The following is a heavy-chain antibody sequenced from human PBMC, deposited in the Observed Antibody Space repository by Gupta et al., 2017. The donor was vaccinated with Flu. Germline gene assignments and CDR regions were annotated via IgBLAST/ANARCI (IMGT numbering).Heavy chain of an antibody. V-gene: IGHV4-34*01. D-gene: IGHD1-26*01. CDR2: INHSGST. CDR3: ARGQRLRHLSEFDY. Sequence: QVQLQQWGAGLLKPSETLSLTCAVYGGSFSGYYWSWIRQPPGKGLEWIGEINHSGSTNYNPSLKSRVTISVDTSKNQFSLKLSSVTAADTAVYYCARGQRLRHLSEFDYWGQGTLVTVSS. CDR1: GGSFSGYY. J-gene: IGHJ4*02.